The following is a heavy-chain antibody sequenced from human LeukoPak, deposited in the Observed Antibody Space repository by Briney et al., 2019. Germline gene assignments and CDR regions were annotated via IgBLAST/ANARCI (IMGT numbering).Heavy chain of an antibody. V-gene: IGHV4-4*07. J-gene: IGHJ4*02. CDR1: GGSISSYY. D-gene: IGHD3-10*01. CDR3: ARGGLESYYYGSGSLAS. CDR2: IYTSGST. Sequence: SETLSLTCTVSGGSISSYYWSWIRQPAGKGLEWIGRIYTSGSTNYNPSLKSRVTMSVDTSKNQFSLKLSSVTAADTALYYCARGGLESYYYGSGSLASWGQGTLVTVSS.